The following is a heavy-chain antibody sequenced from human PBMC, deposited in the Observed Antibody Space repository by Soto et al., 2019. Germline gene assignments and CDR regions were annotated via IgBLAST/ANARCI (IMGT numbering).Heavy chain of an antibody. D-gene: IGHD3-3*01. V-gene: IGHV4-61*01. CDR3: ARDPIIQYGGWFDP. Sequence: SETLSLTCTVSGGSVSSGSYYWSWIRQPPGKGLEWIGYIYYSGSTNYNPSLKSRVTISLDTSKNQFSLKLSSVTAADTAVYYCARDPIIQYGGWFDPWGQGTLVTVSS. CDR2: IYYSGST. J-gene: IGHJ5*02. CDR1: GGSVSSGSYY.